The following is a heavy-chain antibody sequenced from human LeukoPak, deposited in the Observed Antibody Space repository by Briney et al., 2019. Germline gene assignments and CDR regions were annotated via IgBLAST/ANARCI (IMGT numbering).Heavy chain of an antibody. D-gene: IGHD3-10*01. V-gene: IGHV3-23*01. Sequence: PGGSLSLSCAASGFTFSSSDMTWVRQAPGKGLEWVSTIGSSGGNTYYADSVKGRFSISRDNSKNTLHFQMNSLRAEDTAVYYCAKGGGSIVRSFDYWGQGTLVTVSS. CDR3: AKGGGSIVRSFDY. J-gene: IGHJ4*02. CDR1: GFTFSSSD. CDR2: IGSSGGNT.